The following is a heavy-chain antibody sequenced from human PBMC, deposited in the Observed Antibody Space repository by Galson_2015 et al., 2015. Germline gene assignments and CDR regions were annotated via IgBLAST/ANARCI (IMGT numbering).Heavy chain of an antibody. CDR2: LWSDGSEK. CDR1: GFRFSTYG. CDR3: ARDREPYCSSDSCPDAFDI. J-gene: IGHJ3*02. V-gene: IGHV3-33*01. Sequence: SLRLSCAASGFRFSTYGMHWVRQAPGKGLKWVAALWSDGSEKYSADSVKGRVTISRDNSKNTVYLQMNSLRVEDTAFYYCARDREPYCSSDSCPDAFDIWGQGTVVTVSS. D-gene: IGHD2-2*01.